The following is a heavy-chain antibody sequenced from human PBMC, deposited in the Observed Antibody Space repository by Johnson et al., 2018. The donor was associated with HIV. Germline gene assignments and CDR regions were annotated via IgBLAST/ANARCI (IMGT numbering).Heavy chain of an antibody. D-gene: IGHD3-16*02. Sequence: VRQAPGKGLEWVSVIYSRGGSYYVDSVRGRFTISRENAKNSLYLQMNSLRAEDTAVYYCAKESLPREYLWGSYLNDAFDMWGQGTMVTVSS. CDR2: IYSRGGS. CDR3: AKESLPREYLWGSYLNDAFDM. J-gene: IGHJ3*02. V-gene: IGHV3-66*01.